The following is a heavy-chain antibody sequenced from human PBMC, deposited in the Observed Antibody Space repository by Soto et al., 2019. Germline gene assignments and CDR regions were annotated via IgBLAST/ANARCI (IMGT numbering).Heavy chain of an antibody. CDR1: VGTFSSYT. V-gene: IGHV1-69*04. CDR3: ARDRCSSTSCYGLPTDAFDI. Sequence: SVKVCCKASVGTFSSYTISWVRQAPGQGLEWMGRIIPILGIANYAQKFQGRVTITADKSTSTAYMELSSLRSEDTAVYYCARDRCSSTSCYGLPTDAFDIWGQGTMVTVSS. D-gene: IGHD2-2*01. CDR2: IIPILGIA. J-gene: IGHJ3*02.